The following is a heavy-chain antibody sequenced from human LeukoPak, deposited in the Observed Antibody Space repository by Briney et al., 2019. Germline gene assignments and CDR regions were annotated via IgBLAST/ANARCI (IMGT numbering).Heavy chain of an antibody. CDR1: GGSISSGSYY. V-gene: IGHV4-61*02. J-gene: IGHJ5*02. Sequence: SQTLSLTCTVSGGSISSGSYYWSWIRQPAGKGLEWIGRIYTSGSTNCNPSLKSRVTISVDTSKNQFSLKLSSVTAADTAVYYCARDSCCSSTSCWRGEADNWFDPWGQGTLVTVSS. CDR3: ARDSCCSSTSCWRGEADNWFDP. CDR2: IYTSGST. D-gene: IGHD2-2*01.